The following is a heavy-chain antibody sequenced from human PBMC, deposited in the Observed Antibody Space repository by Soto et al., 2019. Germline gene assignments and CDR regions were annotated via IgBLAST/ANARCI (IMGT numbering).Heavy chain of an antibody. CDR3: AGDSGRSDYAFDF. CDR1: GGPVSRYT. V-gene: IGHV1-69*08. D-gene: IGHD4-17*01. Sequence: QVQLVQSGAEVKKPGSSVTVSCKASGGPVSRYTLSWVRQAPGQGLEWMGRIIPILGRASYAGKFQGRVTITANKSTSTAYMDLSSLKSEDTALYFCAGDSGRSDYAFDFWGQGTLVTVSS. CDR2: IIPILGRA. J-gene: IGHJ4*02.